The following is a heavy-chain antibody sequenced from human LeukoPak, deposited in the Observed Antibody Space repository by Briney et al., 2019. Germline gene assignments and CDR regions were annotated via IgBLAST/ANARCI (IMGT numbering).Heavy chain of an antibody. Sequence: AGGSLRLSCAASGFTFSSYSMNWVRQAPGKGLEWVGHVKSKSDGGATDYAAPVKGRFTISRDDSKNMLYLQMNSLKIEDTAVYYCTTGPLPGGYRRTDYWGQGTLVTVSS. D-gene: IGHD2-8*02. V-gene: IGHV3-15*01. J-gene: IGHJ4*02. CDR1: GFTFSSYS. CDR3: TTGPLPGGYRRTDY. CDR2: VKSKSDGGAT.